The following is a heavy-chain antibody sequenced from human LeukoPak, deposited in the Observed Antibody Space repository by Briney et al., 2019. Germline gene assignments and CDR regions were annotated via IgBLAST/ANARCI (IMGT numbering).Heavy chain of an antibody. Sequence: PGGSLRLSCAASGFTFSHYGIHWVRQAPGKGLEWVAGIWYDGSNKHYVDSVKGRFTISRDNSKNTLYLQMNSLRAEDTAVYYCAKDPDGGAAAGIDYWGQGTLVTVSS. J-gene: IGHJ4*02. CDR1: GFTFSHYG. CDR3: AKDPDGGAAAGIDY. D-gene: IGHD6-13*01. CDR2: IWYDGSNK. V-gene: IGHV3-33*06.